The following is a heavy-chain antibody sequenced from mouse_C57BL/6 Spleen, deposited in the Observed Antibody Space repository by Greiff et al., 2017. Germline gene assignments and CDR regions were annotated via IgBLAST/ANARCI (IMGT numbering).Heavy chain of an antibody. V-gene: IGHV1-4*01. CDR3: ARMGITTVVADYAMDY. Sequence: QVQLQQSGAELARPGASVKMSCKASGYTFTSYTMHWVKQRPGQGLEWIGYINPSSGYTKYNQKFKDKATLTADKSSSTAYMQLSSLTSEDSAVYYCARMGITTVVADYAMDYWGQGTSVTVSS. D-gene: IGHD1-1*01. J-gene: IGHJ4*01. CDR1: GYTFTSYT. CDR2: INPSSGYT.